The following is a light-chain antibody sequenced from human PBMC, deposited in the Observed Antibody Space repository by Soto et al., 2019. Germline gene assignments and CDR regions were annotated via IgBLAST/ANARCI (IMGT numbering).Light chain of an antibody. CDR2: GAS. Sequence: AIQMTQSPSSLSASVGDRVTITCRASQDISDDVGWYQQTPGKAPKLLISGASRLQSGVPSRFSGSGSGAAFTLTITSLRPEDSATYYCLQNHNYPRTFGLGTKVDIK. CDR1: QDISDD. CDR3: LQNHNYPRT. V-gene: IGKV1-6*01. J-gene: IGKJ1*01.